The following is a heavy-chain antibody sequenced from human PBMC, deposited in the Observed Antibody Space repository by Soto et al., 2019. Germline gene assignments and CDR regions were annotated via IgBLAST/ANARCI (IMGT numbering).Heavy chain of an antibody. J-gene: IGHJ5*02. CDR2: ISHDGVTK. D-gene: IGHD3-16*01. Sequence: PGGSLRLSCTASGSTFPNYPMHWVRQAPDKGLEWVAVISHDGVTKNSADSVKGRFTISRDNSRNTLYLQMNSLRIEDTAMYYCVRAGSSRSWERLDPWGREPWSPSPQ. CDR1: GSTFPNYP. CDR3: VRAGSSRSWERLDP. V-gene: IGHV3-30-3*01.